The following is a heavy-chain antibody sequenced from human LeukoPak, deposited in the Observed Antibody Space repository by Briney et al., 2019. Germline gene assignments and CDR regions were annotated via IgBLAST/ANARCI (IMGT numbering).Heavy chain of an antibody. CDR1: GFTFDDYG. Sequence: PGGSLRLSCATSGFTFDDYGMSWVRQVPGKGLEWVSGINWNGGSTGYADSVKGRFTISRDNAKNSLYLQMNSLRAEDTALYYCAKLEYYFDSTGYFDYWGQGTLVTVSS. V-gene: IGHV3-20*04. CDR2: INWNGGST. CDR3: AKLEYYFDSTGYFDY. J-gene: IGHJ4*02. D-gene: IGHD3-22*01.